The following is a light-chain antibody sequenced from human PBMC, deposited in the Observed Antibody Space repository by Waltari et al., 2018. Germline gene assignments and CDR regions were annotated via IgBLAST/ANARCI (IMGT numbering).Light chain of an antibody. V-gene: IGLV1-40*01. CDR1: SPNIGAGYD. CDR3: QSYDSSLSAVV. J-gene: IGLJ2*01. Sequence: QSVLTQPPSVSGAPGQRVTISCTGSSPNIGAGYDVPWYQQLPGTAPKLPIYGNSNRPSGVPDRFSGSKSGTSASLAITGLQAEDEADYYCQSYDSSLSAVVFGGGTKLTVL. CDR2: GNS.